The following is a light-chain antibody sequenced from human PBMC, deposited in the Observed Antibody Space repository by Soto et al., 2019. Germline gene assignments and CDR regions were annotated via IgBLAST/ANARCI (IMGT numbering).Light chain of an antibody. J-gene: IGLJ1*01. V-gene: IGLV1-44*01. CDR1: SSNVGSNT. CDR2: SNN. CDR3: AAWDDSLNASV. Sequence: QSVLTQPPSASGAPGQRVTISCSGISSNVGSNTVSWYQQFPGTAPKLLIHSNNKRPSGVPDRFSGSKSGTSASLAISGLQPEDEADYYCAAWDDSLNASVFGGGTKVTVL.